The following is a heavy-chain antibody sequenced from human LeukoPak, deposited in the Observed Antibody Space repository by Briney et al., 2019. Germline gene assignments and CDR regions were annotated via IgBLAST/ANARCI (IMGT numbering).Heavy chain of an antibody. CDR1: GGSISSGSYY. D-gene: IGHD3-22*01. CDR2: IYTSGST. V-gene: IGHV4-61*02. J-gene: IGHJ4*02. Sequence: SETLSLTCTVSGGSISSGSYYWSWIRQPAGKGLEWIGRIYTSGSTNYNPSLKSRVTISVDTSKNQFSLKLSSVTAADTAVYYCARVTGYMIEDHFDYWGQGTLVTVSS. CDR3: ARVTGYMIEDHFDY.